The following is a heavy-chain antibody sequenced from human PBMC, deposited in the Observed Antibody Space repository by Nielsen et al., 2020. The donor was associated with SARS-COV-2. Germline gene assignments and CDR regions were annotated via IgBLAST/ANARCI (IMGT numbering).Heavy chain of an antibody. CDR1: GFTFSDFG. Sequence: GGSLRLSCAASGFTFSDFGMHWVRQAPGKGPEWVATVWNGGTRTLYLDSVEGRFTISRDNSKNTLYLQMNSLRAEDTAVYYCAKDRKITIFGVVTHPYYGMDVWGQGTTVTVSS. V-gene: IGHV3-33*06. J-gene: IGHJ6*02. D-gene: IGHD3-3*01. CDR2: VWNGGTRT. CDR3: AKDRKITIFGVVTHPYYGMDV.